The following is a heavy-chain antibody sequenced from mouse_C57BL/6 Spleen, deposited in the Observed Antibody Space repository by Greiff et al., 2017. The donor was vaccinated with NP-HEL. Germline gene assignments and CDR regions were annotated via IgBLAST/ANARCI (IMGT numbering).Heavy chain of an antibody. CDR2: IRLKSDNYAT. J-gene: IGHJ3*01. D-gene: IGHD2-3*01. CDR1: GFTFSNYW. Sequence: EVKLEESGGGLVQPGGSMKLSCVASGFTFSNYWMNWVRQSPEKGLEWVAQIRLKSDNYATHYAESVKGRFTISRDDSKSSVYLQMNNLRAEDTGIYYCTGAFDGYYVWFAYWGQGTLVTVSA. V-gene: IGHV6-3*01. CDR3: TGAFDGYYVWFAY.